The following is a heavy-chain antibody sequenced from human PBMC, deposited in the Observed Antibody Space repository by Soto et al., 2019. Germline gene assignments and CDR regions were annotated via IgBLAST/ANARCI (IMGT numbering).Heavy chain of an antibody. CDR2: INHSGST. V-gene: IGHV4-34*01. D-gene: IGHD5-12*01. J-gene: IGHJ4*02. CDR1: GGSFNGYY. Sequence: PSETLSLTCAVYGGSFNGYYLNWIRQPPGKGLEWIGEINHSGSTNYNPSLKSRVTISVDTSKNQFSLKLSSVTAADTAVYYCAAGGGLPRYYWGQGTLVTVSS. CDR3: AAGGGLPRYY.